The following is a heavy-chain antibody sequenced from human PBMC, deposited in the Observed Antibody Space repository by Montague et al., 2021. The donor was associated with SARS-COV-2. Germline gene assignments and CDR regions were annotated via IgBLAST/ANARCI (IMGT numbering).Heavy chain of an antibody. D-gene: IGHD1-7*01. V-gene: IGHV4-39*01. CDR1: GGSVGSSHYY. CDR2: IYYSGST. J-gene: IGHJ5*02. CDR3: ARGLYNWNYEDLFDT. Sequence: SETLSLTCTVSGGSVGSSHYYWAWIRQPPGKGLEWIGTIYYSGSTYYSPSPRSRVTIDVDASTNQFSLKLHSVTAADTAVYFCARGLYNWNYEDLFDTWGQGTLVTVSS.